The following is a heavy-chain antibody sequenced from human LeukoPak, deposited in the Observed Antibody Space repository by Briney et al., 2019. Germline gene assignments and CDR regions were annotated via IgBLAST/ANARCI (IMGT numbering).Heavy chain of an antibody. CDR1: GFTFSNAW. Sequence: GGSLRLSCAASGFTFSNAWMSWVRQAPGKGLEWVGRIKSKTDGGTTDYAAPVKGRFTISRDDSKNTLYLQMNSLRAEDTAVYYCAISKWQQLTPLDYWGQGTLVTVSS. J-gene: IGHJ4*02. CDR2: IKSKTDGGTT. CDR3: AISKWQQLTPLDY. V-gene: IGHV3-15*01. D-gene: IGHD6-13*01.